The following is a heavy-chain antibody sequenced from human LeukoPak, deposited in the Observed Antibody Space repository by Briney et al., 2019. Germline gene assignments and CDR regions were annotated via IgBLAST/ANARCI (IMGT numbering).Heavy chain of an antibody. CDR3: ARGRYYYDSSGYPPGGY. Sequence: ASVKVSCKASGYTFTSYYMHWVRQAPGQGLEWMGWINPNSGGTNYAQKFQGRVTMTRDTSISTAYMELSRLRSDDTAVYYCARGRYYYDSSGYPPGGYWGQGTLVTVSS. V-gene: IGHV1-2*02. J-gene: IGHJ4*02. D-gene: IGHD3-22*01. CDR1: GYTFTSYY. CDR2: INPNSGGT.